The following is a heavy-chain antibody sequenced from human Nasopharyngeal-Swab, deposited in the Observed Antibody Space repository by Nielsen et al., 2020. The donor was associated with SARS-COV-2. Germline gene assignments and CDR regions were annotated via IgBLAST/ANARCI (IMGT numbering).Heavy chain of an antibody. D-gene: IGHD5-24*01. CDR2: IYSGGTTT. CDR3: AKSQGWLQWGN. CDR1: GFTVSSYA. V-gene: IGHV3-23*03. J-gene: IGHJ4*02. Sequence: GGSLRLSCAASGFTVSSYAMTWVRQSPGKGLEWVSAIYSGGTTTFYADSVKGRFTISRDDSKNTVYLQMNSLRAEDTAIYYCAKSQGWLQWGNWGQGTLVTVSS.